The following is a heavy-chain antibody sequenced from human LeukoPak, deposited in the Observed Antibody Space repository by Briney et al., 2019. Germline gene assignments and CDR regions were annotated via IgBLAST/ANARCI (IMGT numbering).Heavy chain of an antibody. J-gene: IGHJ5*02. Sequence: GGSLRLSCAASGFTFSSYAMSWVRQAPGKGLEWVSVIQIGGSTYYAESVRGRFTISRDNSKNTLSLQMNSLRPEDTAVYYCAKHTALYDVHGDFAWFDPWGQGTLVTVTS. CDR3: AKHTALYDVHGDFAWFDP. CDR2: IQIGGST. V-gene: IGHV3-23*03. D-gene: IGHD4-17*01. CDR1: GFTFSSYA.